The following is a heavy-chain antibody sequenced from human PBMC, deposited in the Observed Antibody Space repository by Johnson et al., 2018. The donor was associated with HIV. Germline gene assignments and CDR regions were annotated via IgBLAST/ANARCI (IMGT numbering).Heavy chain of an antibody. J-gene: IGHJ3*01. CDR1: GFTFSSYA. CDR2: IRYDGSNK. CDR3: AKDLFTEREDDVFDV. Sequence: QEKLVESGGGLVQPGGSLRLSCAASGFTFSSYAMHWVRQAPGKGLEWVAFIRYDGSNKYYADSVKGRFTISRDNSKNTLYLQMNSLRAEDTAVYYCAKDLFTEREDDVFDVWGQGTMVTVSS. D-gene: IGHD1-26*01. V-gene: IGHV3-30*02.